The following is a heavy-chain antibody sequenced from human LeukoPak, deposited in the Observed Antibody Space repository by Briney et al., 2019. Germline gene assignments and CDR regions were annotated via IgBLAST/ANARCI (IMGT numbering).Heavy chain of an antibody. CDR3: ARVQSRDIVVVVAAEYDY. Sequence: PGGSLRLSCAASGFTFSDYYMSWIRQAPGKGLEWVSYISSSSSYTNYADSVKGGFTISRDNAKNSLYLQMNSLRAEDTAVYYCARVQSRDIVVVVAAEYDYWGQGTLVTVSS. D-gene: IGHD2-15*01. CDR1: GFTFSDYY. J-gene: IGHJ4*02. V-gene: IGHV3-11*05. CDR2: ISSSSSYT.